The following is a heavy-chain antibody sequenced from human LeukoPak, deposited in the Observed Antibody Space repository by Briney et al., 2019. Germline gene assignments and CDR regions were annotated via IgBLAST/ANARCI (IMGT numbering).Heavy chain of an antibody. V-gene: IGHV4-38-2*02. Sequence: PSETLSLTCTVSGYSISTGYYWDWIRQPPGKGLEWIGTFYHGGSTYYNPSLKSRVTISVDTSKNQFSLKLSSVTAADTAVYYCARDDIIAATAFDIWGQGTMVTVSS. D-gene: IGHD6-6*01. CDR1: GYSISTGYY. J-gene: IGHJ3*02. CDR2: FYHGGST. CDR3: ARDDIIAATAFDI.